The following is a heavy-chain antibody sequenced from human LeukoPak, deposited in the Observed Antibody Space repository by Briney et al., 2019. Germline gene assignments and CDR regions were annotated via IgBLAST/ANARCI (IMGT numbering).Heavy chain of an antibody. J-gene: IGHJ4*02. Sequence: ASVTVSCTASGYTFTNYAITWVRQAPGHGLEWLGWISVYNSNTNYAQKLQGRVSIPTDTSTSTAYMELGSLRSDDTAVYYCARTTVTMPEKFDYWGQGTLVTVSS. V-gene: IGHV1-18*01. CDR3: ARTTVTMPEKFDY. D-gene: IGHD4-17*01. CDR1: GYTFTNYA. CDR2: ISVYNSNT.